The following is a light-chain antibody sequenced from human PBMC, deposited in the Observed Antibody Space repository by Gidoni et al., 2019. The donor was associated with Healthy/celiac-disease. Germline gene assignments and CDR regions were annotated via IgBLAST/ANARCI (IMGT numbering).Light chain of an antibody. CDR3: QQYGSSLFT. CDR1: QSVSSSY. Sequence: EIELTQSPGTLSLSPGERATLSCSASQSVSSSYLSWYQQKPGQAPRLLIYGASRRATGIPDRFSGSGSGTDFTLTISRLEPEDFAVYYCQQYGSSLFTFXPXTKVDIK. V-gene: IGKV3-20*01. J-gene: IGKJ3*01. CDR2: GAS.